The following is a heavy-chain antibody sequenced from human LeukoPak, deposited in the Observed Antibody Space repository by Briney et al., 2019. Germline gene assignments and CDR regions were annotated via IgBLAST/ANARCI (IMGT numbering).Heavy chain of an antibody. V-gene: IGHV4-4*07. CDR3: ARGPLQAAGAFDY. J-gene: IGHJ4*02. CDR1: SGSISSYC. Sequence: PSETLSLTCTVSSGSISSYCWSWIRQPAGKGLEWIGRICASGSTNYNPSHRSRVTISVDKSKNQISLNLSSVTAADTALYYCARGPLQAAGAFDYWGQGTLVTVSS. CDR2: ICASGST. D-gene: IGHD6-13*01.